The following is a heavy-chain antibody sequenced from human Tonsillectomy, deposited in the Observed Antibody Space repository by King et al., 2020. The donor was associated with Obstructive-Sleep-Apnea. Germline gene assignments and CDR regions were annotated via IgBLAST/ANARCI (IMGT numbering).Heavy chain of an antibody. CDR2: IYTSGST. Sequence: VQLQESGPGLVKPSETLSLTCTVSGGSISSYYWSWIRQPAGKGLEWIGRIYTSGSTNYNPSLKSRVTMSVDTSKNQFSLKLSSVTAADPAVYYCAWTRQWLAGYYYGMDVWGQGTTVTVSS. V-gene: IGHV4-4*07. J-gene: IGHJ6*02. CDR1: GGSISSYY. CDR3: AWTRQWLAGYYYGMDV. D-gene: IGHD6-19*01.